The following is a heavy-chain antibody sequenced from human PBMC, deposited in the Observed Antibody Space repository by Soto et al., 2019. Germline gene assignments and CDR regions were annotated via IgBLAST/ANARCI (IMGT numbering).Heavy chain of an antibody. J-gene: IGHJ6*02. CDR3: ARGKNVWSGYYIFEVAPPYGMDV. D-gene: IGHD3-3*01. CDR1: GFTFSSYG. V-gene: IGHV3-33*01. CDR2: IWYDGSNK. Sequence: GGSLRLSCAASGFTFSSYGMHWVRQAPGKGLEWVAVIWYDGSNKYYADSVKGRFTISRDNSKNTLYLQMNSLRAEDTAVYYCARGKNVWSGYYIFEVAPPYGMDVWGQGTTVTVSS.